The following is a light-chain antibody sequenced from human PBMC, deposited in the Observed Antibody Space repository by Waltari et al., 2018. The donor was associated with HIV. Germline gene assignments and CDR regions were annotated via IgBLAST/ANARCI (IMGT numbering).Light chain of an antibody. V-gene: IGLV4-69*01. CDR3: QTWGAGSVV. J-gene: IGLJ2*01. CDR2: LKSDGSH. CDR1: SGQSRYA. Sequence: QLVLTQSPSASASLGASVRLTCSLSSGQSRYAIAWHQKQPEKGPRFLMKLKSDGSHVRGAGIPDRFSGSSSGAERYLTISVLQSEDAADYYCQTWGAGSVVFGGGTKLTVL.